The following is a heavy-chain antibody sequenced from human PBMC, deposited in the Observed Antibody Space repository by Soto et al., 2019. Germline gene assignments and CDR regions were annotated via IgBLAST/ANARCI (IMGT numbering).Heavy chain of an antibody. J-gene: IGHJ4*02. CDR2: ISAYNGNT. V-gene: IGHV1-18*01. D-gene: IGHD6-13*01. CDR1: GYTFTSYG. Sequence: ASVKVSCKASGYTFTSYGISWVRQAPGQGLEWMGWISAYNGNTDYAQKLQGRVTMTTDTSTSTAYMELRSLRSDDTAVYYCARDHRYSSSWGFDYWGQGTLVTVSS. CDR3: ARDHRYSSSWGFDY.